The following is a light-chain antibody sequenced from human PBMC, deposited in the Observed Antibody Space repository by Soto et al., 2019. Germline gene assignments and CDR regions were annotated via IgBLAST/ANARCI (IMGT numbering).Light chain of an antibody. Sequence: QSVLTQPASVSGSPGQSITISCTGTSSDVGGYNYFSWYQQHPGKAPKLMIYAVSNRPSGVSNRFSGSKSGNTATLTISGFQAEDEADYYCCSYTVSGTYVFGTGTKVTVL. CDR2: AVS. CDR3: CSYTVSGTYV. J-gene: IGLJ1*01. CDR1: SSDVGGYNY. V-gene: IGLV2-14*01.